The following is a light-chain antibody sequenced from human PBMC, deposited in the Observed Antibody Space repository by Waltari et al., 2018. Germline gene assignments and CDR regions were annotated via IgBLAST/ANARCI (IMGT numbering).Light chain of an antibody. J-gene: IGKJ1*01. CDR2: AAS. CDR1: QAISNS. CDR3: QKYNRAPRT. V-gene: IGKV1-27*01. Sequence: DIQMTQSPSSLSVSVGDRVTITCRASQAISNSLAWYQQKPGKVPKLLIYAASTLQSGVPSRFSGSGSGTDFTLTISSLQPEDIATYYCQKYNRAPRTFGQGTKVEIE.